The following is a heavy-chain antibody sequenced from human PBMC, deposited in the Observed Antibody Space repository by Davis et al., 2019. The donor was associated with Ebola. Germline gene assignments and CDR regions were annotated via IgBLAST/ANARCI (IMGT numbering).Heavy chain of an antibody. CDR1: GYPFSAYG. V-gene: IGHV1-69*13. Sequence: SVKVSCKTSGYPFSAYGISWVRQAPGQGLEWMGGIIPIIAREDYAQKFQGRVTISADASTDTAYMELSSLRSEDTAIYYCARGDIVTDQVEYFDYWGQGTLVTVSS. CDR3: ARGDIVTDQVEYFDY. CDR2: IIPIIARE. J-gene: IGHJ4*02. D-gene: IGHD5-12*01.